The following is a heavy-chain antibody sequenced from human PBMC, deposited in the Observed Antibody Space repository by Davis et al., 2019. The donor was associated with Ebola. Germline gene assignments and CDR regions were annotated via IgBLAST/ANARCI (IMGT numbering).Heavy chain of an antibody. CDR3: ARTSIMGTTTTASDI. D-gene: IGHD1-26*01. V-gene: IGHV1-18*01. CDR2: ISAYNGNT. CDR1: GYTFKNYA. Sequence: AASVKVSCKASGYTFKNYAISWVRQAPGQGLEWMGWISAYNGNTNYAQILQGRVTMTTDTSTGTAYMELRSLRSDDTAVYFCARTSIMGTTTTASDIWGQGTKVTVSS. J-gene: IGHJ3*02.